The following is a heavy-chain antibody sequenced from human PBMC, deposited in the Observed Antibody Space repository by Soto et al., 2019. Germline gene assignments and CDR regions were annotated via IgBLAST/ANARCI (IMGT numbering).Heavy chain of an antibody. CDR3: ARDNDMDFDLDV. CDR1: GFTFSSYA. D-gene: IGHD3-9*01. CDR2: ISYDGSNK. J-gene: IGHJ6*02. V-gene: IGHV3-30-3*01. Sequence: PGGSRRLSRVPSGFTFSSYAMRWVRQAAGKGLEWVAVISYDGSNKYYADSVKGRFTISRDNSKNTLYLQMNSLRAEDTAVYYCARDNDMDFDLDVWGQGTTVTVSS.